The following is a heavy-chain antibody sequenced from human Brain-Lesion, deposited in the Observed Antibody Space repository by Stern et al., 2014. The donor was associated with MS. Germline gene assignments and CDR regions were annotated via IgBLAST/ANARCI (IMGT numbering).Heavy chain of an antibody. CDR1: GFTFSDSS. J-gene: IGHJ4*02. Sequence: VQLGQSGGGLVKPGGSLGLSCAASGFTFSDSSMFWGRQAPGTGLEWVSCISSNQNYINYADSVHGRFAISRETPRNYLALQMNSLRVEDTAVYYCATVSPYTSSWYPFFDNWGLGPRVSVSS. D-gene: IGHD6-13*01. CDR3: ATVSPYTSSWYPFFDN. CDR2: ISSNQNYI. V-gene: IGHV3-21*01.